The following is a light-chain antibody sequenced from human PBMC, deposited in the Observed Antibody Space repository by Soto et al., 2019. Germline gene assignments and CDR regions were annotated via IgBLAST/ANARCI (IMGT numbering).Light chain of an antibody. Sequence: AIQLTQSPSSLSASVGDRVSITCRASQGISSALAWYQHKPGKAPKILIYDASSLQSGVPSRFSGSESGTECTLTISSLQPEEFATYYCQQVKTYPFTFGQGTRLEIK. V-gene: IGKV1-13*02. CDR2: DAS. CDR1: QGISSA. CDR3: QQVKTYPFT. J-gene: IGKJ5*01.